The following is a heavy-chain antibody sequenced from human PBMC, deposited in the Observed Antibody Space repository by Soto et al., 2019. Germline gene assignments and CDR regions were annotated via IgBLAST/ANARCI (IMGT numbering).Heavy chain of an antibody. D-gene: IGHD5-12*01. Sequence: SVQVSCKASGCTFSRYAISWVRQAPGQGLEWMGGIIPIFGTANYAQKFQGRVTITADKSTSTAYMELSSLRSEYTAVYYCAYIGYDPSCFDPWGQGTLVTVSS. CDR3: AYIGYDPSCFDP. J-gene: IGHJ5*02. CDR2: IIPIFGTA. V-gene: IGHV1-69*06. CDR1: GCTFSRYA.